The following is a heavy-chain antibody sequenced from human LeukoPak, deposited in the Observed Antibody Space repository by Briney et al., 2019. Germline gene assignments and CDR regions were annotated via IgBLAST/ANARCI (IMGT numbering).Heavy chain of an antibody. J-gene: IGHJ4*02. D-gene: IGHD3-22*01. V-gene: IGHV4-39*07. CDR2: IYYTGST. CDR1: GGSISSGSYF. Sequence: PSETLSLTCIVSGGSISSGSYFWGWIRQPPGKGLEWIGNIYYTGSTYYNPSLKSRVIISIDTSRNQFSLKLSSVTAADTAMYYCARDTHPGYYDSSGLDYWGQGTLVTVSS. CDR3: ARDTHPGYYDSSGLDY.